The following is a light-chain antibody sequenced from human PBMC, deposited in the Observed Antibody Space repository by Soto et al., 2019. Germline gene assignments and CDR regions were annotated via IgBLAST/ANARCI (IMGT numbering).Light chain of an antibody. CDR1: QGLSSY. V-gene: IGKV1-9*01. J-gene: IGKJ4*01. CDR3: QQHYSYPLT. CDR2: VTS. Sequence: IQLTQSPSSLSASVGDRVTITCRASQGLSSYLAWYQQKPGKAPELLIYVTSTLQSGVPSRFSGSGSGTDFTLTISSLQPEDFATYYCQQHYSYPLTFGGGTKVEIK.